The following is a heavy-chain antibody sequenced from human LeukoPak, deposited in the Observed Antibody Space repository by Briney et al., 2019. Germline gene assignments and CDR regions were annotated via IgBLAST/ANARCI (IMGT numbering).Heavy chain of an antibody. CDR2: ISSSSSTI. D-gene: IGHD3-22*01. CDR3: ARGAYYDSSGFSDY. V-gene: IGHV3-48*01. J-gene: IGHJ4*02. Sequence: PGGSLRLSCAASGFTFSSYSMNWVRQAPGKGLEWVSYISSSSSTIYYADSVKGRFTISRDDAKNSLYLQMNSLRAEDTAVYYCARGAYYDSSGFSDYCGQGTLVTVSS. CDR1: GFTFSSYS.